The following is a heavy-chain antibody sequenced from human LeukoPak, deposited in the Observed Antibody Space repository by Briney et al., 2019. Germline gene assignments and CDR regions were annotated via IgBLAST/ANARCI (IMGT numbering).Heavy chain of an antibody. CDR1: GGSISSSSAY. CDR2: IYYSKNT. Sequence: SETLYLTCTVSGGSISSSSAYWGWIRQPPGTGLEWIGSIYYSKNTYYNPSLKSRVTISADTSKNQFSLTLGSVSATDTAVYYCVSPRGFSYGYFDYWGQGTLVTVSS. V-gene: IGHV4-39*01. D-gene: IGHD5-18*01. CDR3: VSPRGFSYGYFDY. J-gene: IGHJ4*02.